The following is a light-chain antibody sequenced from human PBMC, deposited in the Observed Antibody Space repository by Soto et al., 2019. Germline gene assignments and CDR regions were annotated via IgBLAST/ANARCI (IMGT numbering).Light chain of an antibody. J-gene: IGKJ4*01. CDR2: GAS. Sequence: EIVLTQSPGTLSLSPGERATLSCRAGQTVRSSFLAWYQQKPGQGPRLLIYGASSRAAGIPDRFSGSGSGTDFTLTISRLEPEDFAVYYCHQYGSSPLTFGGGTKVDIK. CDR3: HQYGSSPLT. CDR1: QTVRSSF. V-gene: IGKV3-20*01.